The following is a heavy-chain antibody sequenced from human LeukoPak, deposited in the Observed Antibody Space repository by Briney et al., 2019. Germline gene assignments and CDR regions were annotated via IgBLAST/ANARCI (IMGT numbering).Heavy chain of an antibody. J-gene: IGHJ5*02. Sequence: SETLSLTCTVSGGSISSYYWSWIRQPPGKGLEWIGYIYYSGSTYYNPSLRSRVTISVDTSKNQFSLKLSSVTAADTAVYYCARQWLVPSLWFDPWGQGTLVTVSS. V-gene: IGHV4-59*01. CDR2: IYYSGST. CDR3: ARQWLVPSLWFDP. CDR1: GGSISSYY. D-gene: IGHD6-19*01.